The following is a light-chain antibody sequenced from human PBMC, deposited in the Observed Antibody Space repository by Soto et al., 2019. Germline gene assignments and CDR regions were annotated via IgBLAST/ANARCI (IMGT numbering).Light chain of an antibody. CDR3: QQYNSWT. V-gene: IGKV1-5*01. Sequence: DIQMTQSPSTLSASVGDRVTITCRASQSISDWLAWYQQKPGKAPKLLIYDASSLESGVPSRFSGSGSGTEFTLTISSLQPEDFATYYCQQYNSWTFGQGTKVEIK. J-gene: IGKJ1*01. CDR1: QSISDW. CDR2: DAS.